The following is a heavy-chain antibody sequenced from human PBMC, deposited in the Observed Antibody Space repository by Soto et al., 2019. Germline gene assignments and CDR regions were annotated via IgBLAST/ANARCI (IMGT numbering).Heavy chain of an antibody. Sequence: SLRLSCTASGFTFSNYGMHWVRQAPGKGLEWVAVIWYDGSNEYYADSVKGRFTISRDSSKNTLYLQMNSLRAEDTALYYCARDLSIGTYWLGRIYGMDVWGQGTTVTVS. V-gene: IGHV3-33*01. J-gene: IGHJ6*02. CDR1: GFTFSNYG. CDR3: ARDLSIGTYWLGRIYGMDV. D-gene: IGHD3-3*02. CDR2: IWYDGSNE.